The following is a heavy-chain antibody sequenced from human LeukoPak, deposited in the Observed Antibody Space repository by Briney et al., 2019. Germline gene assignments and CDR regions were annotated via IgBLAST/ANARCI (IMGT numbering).Heavy chain of an antibody. CDR1: GFTFSSYS. V-gene: IGHV3-21*01. Sequence: GGSLRLSCAATGFTFSSYSMNWVRQAPGKGLEWVSSISSSSSYIYYADSVKGRFTISRDNAKNSLYLQMNSLRAEDTAVYYCARDLYYDYVWGSYRRPFDYWGQGTLVTVSS. CDR3: ARDLYYDYVWGSYRRPFDY. CDR2: ISSSSSYI. J-gene: IGHJ4*02. D-gene: IGHD3-16*02.